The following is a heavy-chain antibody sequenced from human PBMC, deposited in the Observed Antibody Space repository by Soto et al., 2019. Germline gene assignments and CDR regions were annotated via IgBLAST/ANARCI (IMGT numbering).Heavy chain of an antibody. J-gene: IGHJ4*02. V-gene: IGHV3-30*03. CDR3: VYYYYDSSPPVYYFDY. D-gene: IGHD3-22*01. Sequence: GGSLRLSCAASGFTFSSYGMHGVRQAPGKGLEWVAVISYDGSNKYYADSVKGRFTISRDNSKNTLYLQMNSLRAEDTAVYYCVYYYYDSSPPVYYFDYWGQGTLVTVSS. CDR2: ISYDGSNK. CDR1: GFTFSSYG.